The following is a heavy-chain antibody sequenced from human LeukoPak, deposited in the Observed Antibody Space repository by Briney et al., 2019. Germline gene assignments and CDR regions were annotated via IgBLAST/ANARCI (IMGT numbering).Heavy chain of an antibody. Sequence: PGGSLRLSCAAFGFTFSSSAMSWVRQATGKGLEWVSNVSGSGRGENTYYADSVKDRFTISRDNSKNTLILQMNSLRAEDTAVYYCAKSGYNRFDYWGQGILVTVSS. CDR3: AKSGYNRFDY. CDR1: GFTFSSSA. J-gene: IGHJ4*02. CDR2: VSGSGRGENT. D-gene: IGHD5-24*01. V-gene: IGHV3-23*01.